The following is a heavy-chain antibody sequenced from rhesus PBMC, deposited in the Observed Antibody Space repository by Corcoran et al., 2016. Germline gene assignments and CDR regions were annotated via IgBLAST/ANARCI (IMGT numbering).Heavy chain of an antibody. D-gene: IGHD4-23*01. CDR1: GGSIRSGYG. CDR3: ALGSNEYRFDY. CDR2: IYGSIGST. V-gene: IGHV4S7*01. J-gene: IGHJ4*01. Sequence: QVQLQESGPGLVKPSETLSLTCAVSGGSIRSGYGWSWIRQPPGKGLEWIGHIYGSIGSTYYNPSLKSRVTISKDTSKNQFSLKLSSVTAADTAVYYCALGSNEYRFDYWGQGVLVTVSS.